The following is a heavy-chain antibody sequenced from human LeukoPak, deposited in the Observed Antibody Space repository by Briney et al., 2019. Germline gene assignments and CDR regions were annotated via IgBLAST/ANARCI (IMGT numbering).Heavy chain of an antibody. D-gene: IGHD3-22*01. V-gene: IGHV4-39*01. Sequence: SETLSLXCTVSGGSISSSSYYWGWVRQPPGKGLEWIGSIYYSGITYYNPSLKSRVTISVDTSKNQFSLKLSSVTAADTAVYYCARLSPMTPDYWGQGTLVTVSS. CDR1: GGSISSSSYY. J-gene: IGHJ4*02. CDR2: IYYSGIT. CDR3: ARLSPMTPDY.